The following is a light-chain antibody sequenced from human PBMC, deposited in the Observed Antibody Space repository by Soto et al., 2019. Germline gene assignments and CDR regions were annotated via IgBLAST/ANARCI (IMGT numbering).Light chain of an antibody. CDR3: QQYGSSPYT. CDR2: GAS. Sequence: EVVLTQSPGTLSLSPGERATLSCRASQSISRSYLAWYQQKPGQAPRLLIYGASIRATGIPDRFSGSGSGTDFTVTISRLEPEDFAVHYCQQYGSSPYTFGQGTKLEIK. V-gene: IGKV3-20*01. J-gene: IGKJ2*01. CDR1: QSISRSY.